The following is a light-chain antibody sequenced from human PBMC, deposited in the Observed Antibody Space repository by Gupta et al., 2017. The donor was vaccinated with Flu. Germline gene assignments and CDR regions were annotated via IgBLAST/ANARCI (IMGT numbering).Light chain of an antibody. CDR3: QQYDDWLPYS. CDR2: GAS. CDR1: QSVSSN. Sequence: EIVMTQSPATLSVSPGERAALSCRASQSVSSNLAWYQQKPGQAPRLLMYGASTRATGIPARFSGSGSGTEFTLTISSLQSEDFAVYYCQQYDDWLPYSFGQGTKVEIK. J-gene: IGKJ2*03. V-gene: IGKV3-15*01.